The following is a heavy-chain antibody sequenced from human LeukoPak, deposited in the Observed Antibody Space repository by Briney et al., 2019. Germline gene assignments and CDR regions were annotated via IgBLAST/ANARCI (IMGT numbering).Heavy chain of an antibody. Sequence: PSETLSLTCTVSGASISSYYWSWIRKPAGKGLEWIGRIYVSGSTSYNPSLRSRVTMSLDTSKNQFSLRLSSVTAADTGVYYCSRDQTSYDVLTGSFTQYYFDHWGQGIQVTVSS. CDR1: GASISSYY. J-gene: IGHJ4*02. V-gene: IGHV4-4*07. CDR2: IYVSGST. D-gene: IGHD3-9*01. CDR3: SRDQTSYDVLTGSFTQYYFDH.